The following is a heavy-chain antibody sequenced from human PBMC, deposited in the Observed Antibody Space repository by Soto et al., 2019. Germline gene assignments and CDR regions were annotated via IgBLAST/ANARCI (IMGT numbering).Heavy chain of an antibody. D-gene: IGHD6-6*01. J-gene: IGHJ2*01. CDR3: ATASSIGGRLWYFHL. CDR2: LDPEDGET. Sequence: EVQLVQSGAEVKKPGATVKISCKVSGYIFTDYYVYWVQQAPGKGLEWMGFLDPEDGETMYAEKFQGRITITADTSTETAYMELSSLRSEDTAVYYCATASSIGGRLWYFHLWGRGTLVTVSS. V-gene: IGHV1-69-2*01. CDR1: GYIFTDYY.